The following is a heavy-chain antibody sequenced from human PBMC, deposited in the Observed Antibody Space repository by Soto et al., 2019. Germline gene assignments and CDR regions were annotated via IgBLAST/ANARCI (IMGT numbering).Heavy chain of an antibody. V-gene: IGHV3-30*18. Sequence: PGGSLRLSCAASGFTFSSYGMHWVRQAPGKGLEWVAVISYDGSNKYYGDSVKGRFTISRDNSNNRLFLQMISLRAEDTAVYYCAKDGRITMIVVVIIWGNYFDYWGQGTLVTVSS. J-gene: IGHJ4*02. CDR1: GFTFSSYG. CDR3: AKDGRITMIVVVIIWGNYFDY. CDR2: ISYDGSNK. D-gene: IGHD3-22*01.